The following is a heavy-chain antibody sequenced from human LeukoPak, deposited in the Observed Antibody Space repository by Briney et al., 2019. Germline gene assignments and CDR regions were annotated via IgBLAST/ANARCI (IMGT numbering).Heavy chain of an antibody. CDR1: GFTFSSYG. Sequence: PGGSLRLPCAASGFTFSSYGMHWVRQAPGKGLEWVAFIRYDGSNKYYADSVKGRFTISRDNSKNTLYLQMNSLRAEDTAVYYCAKSARRYCSGGSCYYFDYWGQGTLVTVSS. CDR3: AKSARRYCSGGSCYYFDY. D-gene: IGHD2-15*01. J-gene: IGHJ4*02. V-gene: IGHV3-30*02. CDR2: IRYDGSNK.